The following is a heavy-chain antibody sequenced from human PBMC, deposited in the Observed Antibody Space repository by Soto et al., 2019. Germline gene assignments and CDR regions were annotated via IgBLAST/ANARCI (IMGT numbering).Heavy chain of an antibody. J-gene: IGHJ4*02. CDR2: IGAYNGNT. Sequence: ASVKVSCKASGYTFTSYGISWVRQAPGQGLEWMGWIGAYNGNTNYAQKLQGRVTMTTDTSTSTAYMELRSLRSDDTAVYYCARDRAHYDFWSGYHMTKFDYWGQGTLVTVSS. V-gene: IGHV1-18*01. CDR1: GYTFTSYG. CDR3: ARDRAHYDFWSGYHMTKFDY. D-gene: IGHD3-3*01.